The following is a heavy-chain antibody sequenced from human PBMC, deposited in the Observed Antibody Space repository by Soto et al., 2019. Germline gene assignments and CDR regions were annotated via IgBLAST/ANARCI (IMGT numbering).Heavy chain of an antibody. V-gene: IGHV4-30-4*01. CDR1: GGSTSSDNY. CDR2: IYYSGNT. D-gene: IGHD1-1*01. Sequence: PSETLSLTCTVSGGSTSSDNYWSWIRQPPGKGLEWIGHIYYSGNTDYNPSLKSRLAISIDTSKNQFSLRLSSVTAADTAVYYCARDLWVEPELYYYGMDVWGQGTTVTVSS. J-gene: IGHJ6*02. CDR3: ARDLWVEPELYYYGMDV.